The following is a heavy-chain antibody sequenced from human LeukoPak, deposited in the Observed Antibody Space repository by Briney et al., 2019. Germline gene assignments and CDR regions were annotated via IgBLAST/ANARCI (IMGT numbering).Heavy chain of an antibody. CDR3: ASEAGDSSGWYDLDY. J-gene: IGHJ4*02. D-gene: IGHD6-19*01. CDR2: INPNSGGT. Sequence: ASVKVSCKASGYTFTGYYMHWVRQAPGQGLEWMGRINPNSGGTNYAQKFQGRVTMPRDTSISTAYMELSRLRSDDTAVYYCASEAGDSSGWYDLDYWGQGTLVTVSS. CDR1: GYTFTGYY. V-gene: IGHV1-2*06.